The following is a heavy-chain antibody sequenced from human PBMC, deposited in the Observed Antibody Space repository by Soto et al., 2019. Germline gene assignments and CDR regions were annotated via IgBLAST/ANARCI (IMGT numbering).Heavy chain of an antibody. CDR2: ITPVFGST. CDR3: AREAKGVVVYYFDY. Sequence: QVHLVQSGAEVKKPGSSVKVSCKTSGATFSSDTINWLRQAPGQGLEWMGGITPVFGSTNYAQKFRGRVTFAADLSTSTVYMDLNSLRAEDTAVYSCAREAKGVVVYYFDYWGQGTLVTVSS. J-gene: IGHJ4*02. D-gene: IGHD2-21*01. V-gene: IGHV1-69*01. CDR1: GATFSSDT.